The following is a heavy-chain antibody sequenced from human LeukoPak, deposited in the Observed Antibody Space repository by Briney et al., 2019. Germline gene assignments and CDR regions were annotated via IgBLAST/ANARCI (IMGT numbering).Heavy chain of an antibody. CDR3: AREEDGDYEDY. CDR1: GYTFTSYD. CDR2: MNPNSGNT. V-gene: IGHV1-8*01. D-gene: IGHD4-17*01. J-gene: IGHJ4*02. Sequence: ASVKVSCKASGYTFTSYDTNWVRQATGQGLEWMGWMNPNSGNTGYAQKLQGRVTMTTDTSTSTAYMELRSLRSDDTAVYYCAREEDGDYEDYWGQGTLVTVSS.